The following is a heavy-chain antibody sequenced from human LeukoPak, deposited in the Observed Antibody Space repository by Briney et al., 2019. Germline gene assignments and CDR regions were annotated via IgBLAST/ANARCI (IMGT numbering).Heavy chain of an antibody. CDR1: GDSISSSTYY. CDR3: ARQPTYYYYYMDV. J-gene: IGHJ6*03. Sequence: SSETLSLTCTVSGDSISSSTYYWGWIRQPPGKGLEWIGSIYYSGSAYYNPSLKSRVTISVGTSKNQFSLKLNSVTAADTAVYYCARQPTYYYYYMDVWGKGTTVTVSS. V-gene: IGHV4-39*01. CDR2: IYYSGSA.